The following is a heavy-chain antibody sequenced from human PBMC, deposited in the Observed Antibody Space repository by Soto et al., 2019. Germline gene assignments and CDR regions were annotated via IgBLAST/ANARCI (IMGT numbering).Heavy chain of an antibody. CDR1: GGSISSYY. CDR2: IYYSGST. CDR3: ARLYCTSTSCYDDY. Sequence: SETLSLTCTVSGGSISSYYWSWIRQPPGKGLEWIGYIYYSGSTNYSPSLKSRVTISVDTSKNQFSLKLSSVTAADTAMYYCARLYCTSTSCYDDYWGQGTPVTSPQ. J-gene: IGHJ4*02. V-gene: IGHV4-59*08. D-gene: IGHD2-2*01.